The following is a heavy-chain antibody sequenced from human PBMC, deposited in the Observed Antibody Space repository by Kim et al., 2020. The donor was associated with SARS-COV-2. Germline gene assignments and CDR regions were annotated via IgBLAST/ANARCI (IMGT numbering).Heavy chain of an antibody. Sequence: SETLSLTCTVSGGSISSYYWSWIRQPPGKGLEWIGYIYYSGSTNYNPSLKSRVTISVDTSKNQFSLKLSSVTAADTAVYYCASSGLIRYFDWLPHYYYYGMDVWGQGTTVTVSS. CDR3: ASSGLIRYFDWLPHYYYYGMDV. CDR1: GGSISSYY. V-gene: IGHV4-59*08. D-gene: IGHD3-9*01. CDR2: IYYSGST. J-gene: IGHJ6*02.